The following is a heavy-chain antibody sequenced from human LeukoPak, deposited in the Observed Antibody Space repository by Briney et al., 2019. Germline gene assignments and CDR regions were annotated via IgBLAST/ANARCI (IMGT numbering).Heavy chain of an antibody. CDR3: ARENSGVVAATTKGSWFDP. CDR1: GFTFSSYA. Sequence: GRSLRLSCAASGFTFSSYAMHWVRQAPGKGLEWVAVISYDGSNKYYADSVKGRFTISRDNSKNTLYLQMNSLRAEDTAVYYCARENSGVVAATTKGSWFDPWGQGTLVTVSS. J-gene: IGHJ5*02. D-gene: IGHD2-15*01. V-gene: IGHV3-30-3*01. CDR2: ISYDGSNK.